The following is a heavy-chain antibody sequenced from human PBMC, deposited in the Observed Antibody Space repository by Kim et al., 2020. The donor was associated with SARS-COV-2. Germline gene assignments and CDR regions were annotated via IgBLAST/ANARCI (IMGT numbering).Heavy chain of an antibody. CDR1: GFTFSSYS. Sequence: GGSLRLSCAASGFTFSSYSMNWVRQAPGKGLEWVSYISSSSTIYYADSVKGRFTISRDKAKNSLYLQMNSLRDEDTAVYYCARGELDTVVPPGGNSDAFDIWGQGTMVTVSS. CDR2: ISSSSTI. CDR3: ARGELDTVVPPGGNSDAFDI. D-gene: IGHD2-21*02. V-gene: IGHV3-48*02. J-gene: IGHJ3*02.